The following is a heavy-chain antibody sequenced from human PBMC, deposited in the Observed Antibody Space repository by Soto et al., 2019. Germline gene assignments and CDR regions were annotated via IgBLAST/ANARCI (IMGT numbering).Heavy chain of an antibody. CDR2: IDSKIDADKT. D-gene: IGHD2-15*01. J-gene: IGHJ5*02. CDR3: VRGGGGGLFDP. V-gene: IGHV3-15*04. CDR1: GFTFSKAY. Sequence: TGGSLRLSCTASGFTFSKAYMNWVRQAPGKGLEWVGQIDSKIDADKTDFAAPVKGRFTLPRDNAKRSLYLQMMSLTAEDTAIYYCVRGGGGGLFDPWGQGTMVTVSS.